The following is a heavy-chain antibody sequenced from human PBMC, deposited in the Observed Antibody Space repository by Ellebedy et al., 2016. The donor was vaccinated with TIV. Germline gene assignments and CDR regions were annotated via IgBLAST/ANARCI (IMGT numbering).Heavy chain of an antibody. D-gene: IGHD2-2*01. Sequence: LSLTCAASGFTFDNFAMRWFRQAPGKGLEWVSAITGSGDRTFYADSVKGRFTIPRDNSKNTLYLQMNSLRAEDTAAYYCAKDLGYCSSTSCYDFGYWGQGTLVTVSS. CDR3: AKDLGYCSSTSCYDFGY. CDR2: ITGSGDRT. CDR1: GFTFDNFA. J-gene: IGHJ4*02. V-gene: IGHV3-23*01.